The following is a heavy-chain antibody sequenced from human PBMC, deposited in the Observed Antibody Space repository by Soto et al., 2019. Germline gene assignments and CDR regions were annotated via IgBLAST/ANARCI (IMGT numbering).Heavy chain of an antibody. CDR2: INSDGSTT. CDR1: GFTFSSYW. J-gene: IGHJ1*01. V-gene: IGHV3-74*01. D-gene: IGHD3-22*01. Sequence: EVQLVESGGGLVQPGGSLRLSCAASGFTFSSYWMHWVRQAPGKGLVWVSRINSDGSTTSYADSVKGRFTISRDNAKNALHLQVNSLRAEDTAVYYCARTVYYSSGYYLEYFQNWGQGSLVTVSS. CDR3: ARTVYYSSGYYLEYFQN.